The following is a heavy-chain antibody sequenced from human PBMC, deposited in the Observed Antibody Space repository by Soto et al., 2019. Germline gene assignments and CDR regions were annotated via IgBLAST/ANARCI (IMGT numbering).Heavy chain of an antibody. D-gene: IGHD2-2*01. J-gene: IGHJ6*03. V-gene: IGHV3-74*01. CDR1: GFPFSSYW. CDR3: ARDDQDIVVVPAPTRYYYYMDV. Sequence: GGSVRLSCAASGFPFSSYWMHWVRQAPGKGLVWVSRINSDGSSTSYADSVKGRFTISRDNAKNTLYLQMNSLRAEDTAVYYCARDDQDIVVVPAPTRYYYYMDVWGKGTTVTVSS. CDR2: INSDGSST.